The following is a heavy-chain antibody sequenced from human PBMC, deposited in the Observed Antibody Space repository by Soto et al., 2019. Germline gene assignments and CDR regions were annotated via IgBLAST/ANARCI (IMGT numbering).Heavy chain of an antibody. CDR3: ARSEMTYNWND. J-gene: IGHJ4*02. CDR1: GFTFRGDA. V-gene: IGHV3-23*01. Sequence: PGGSLRLSCAASGFTFRGDAMSWVRQAPGKGLEWVSSISGSGEMTHYAESVKGRFTISRDNSKNTLHLQMERLRAEDTAVYYCARSEMTYNWNDWGQGTLVTVSS. CDR2: ISGSGEMT. D-gene: IGHD1-20*01.